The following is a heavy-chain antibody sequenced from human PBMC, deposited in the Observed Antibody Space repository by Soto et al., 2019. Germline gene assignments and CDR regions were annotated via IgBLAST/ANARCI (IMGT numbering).Heavy chain of an antibody. CDR1: GYNFANYW. Sequence: GESLKISCKGSGYNFANYWIGWVRQMPGKGLEWMGMIFPGDSDTKNSPSLQGQITMSVDKSDSSAYLQWRSLKASDTAMYYCAAGYTTGPDAFDIWGQGTLVTVSS. CDR3: AAGYTTGPDAFDI. V-gene: IGHV5-51*01. CDR2: IFPGDSDT. D-gene: IGHD6-13*01. J-gene: IGHJ4*02.